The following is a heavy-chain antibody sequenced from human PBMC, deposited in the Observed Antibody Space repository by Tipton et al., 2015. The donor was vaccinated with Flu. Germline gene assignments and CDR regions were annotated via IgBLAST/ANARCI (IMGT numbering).Heavy chain of an antibody. D-gene: IGHD2-15*01. J-gene: IGHJ5*01. CDR1: GYSISSGYY. Sequence: TLSLTCAVSGYSISSGYYWGWVRQPPGKGLEWIGTIYHSGSTYYNPSLKSRLTMSVDTSKNQFSLKLSSVTAADTAVYYCARDSGAYPLGFDPWGRGTLVTVSS. CDR3: ARDSGAYPLGFDP. CDR2: IYHSGST. V-gene: IGHV4-38-2*02.